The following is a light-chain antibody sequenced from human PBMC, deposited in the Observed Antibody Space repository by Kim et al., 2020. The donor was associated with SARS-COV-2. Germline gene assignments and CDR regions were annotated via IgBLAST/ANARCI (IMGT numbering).Light chain of an antibody. CDR3: QQYGDSPRWT. CDR1: ESVSGNH. Sequence: PGERATLSGRATESVSGNHLAWYQQKPDQAPRLLIYGASSRATGIPDRFSGSGSATDFTHTISRLEPEDFAVYYCQQYGDSPRWTFGQGTKVDIK. CDR2: GAS. J-gene: IGKJ1*01. V-gene: IGKV3-20*01.